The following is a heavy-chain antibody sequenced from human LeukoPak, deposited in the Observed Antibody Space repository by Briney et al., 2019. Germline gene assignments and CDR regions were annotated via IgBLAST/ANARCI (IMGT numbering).Heavy chain of an antibody. Sequence: SETLSLTCTVSGGSVSSSSYYWGWIRQPPGKGLEWIGSIYYSGTTYYNPSLKSRVTISVDTSKNQISLKMSSVTAADTAVYYCARSSYNSGRRFDYWDQGTLVTVSS. CDR1: GGSVSSSSYY. D-gene: IGHD3-10*01. J-gene: IGHJ4*02. CDR2: IYYSGTT. V-gene: IGHV4-39*01. CDR3: ARSSYNSGRRFDY.